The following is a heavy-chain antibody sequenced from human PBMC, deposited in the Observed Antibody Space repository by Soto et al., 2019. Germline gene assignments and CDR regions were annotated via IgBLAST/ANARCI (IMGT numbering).Heavy chain of an antibody. Sequence: QVQLVESGGGVVQPGRSLRLSCAASGFTFSSYGMHWVRQAPGKGLEWVAVISYDGSNKYYADSVKGRVTISRDNSKNTMYLQMNSLRAEDTAVYYCAIDRDSSGWYLDWFDPWGQGTLVTVSS. J-gene: IGHJ5*02. CDR1: GFTFSSYG. CDR2: ISYDGSNK. CDR3: AIDRDSSGWYLDWFDP. D-gene: IGHD6-19*01. V-gene: IGHV3-30*03.